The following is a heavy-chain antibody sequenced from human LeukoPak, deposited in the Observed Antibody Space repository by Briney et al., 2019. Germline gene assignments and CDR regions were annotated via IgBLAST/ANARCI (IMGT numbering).Heavy chain of an antibody. CDR2: IYSGGST. Sequence: GGSLRLSCAASGFTVSSNYMTWVRQAPGKGLEWVSVIYSGGSTYYADSVKGRFTISRDNSKNTLYLQMNSLRAEDTAVYYCASEYYGDYFDYWGQGTLVTVSS. V-gene: IGHV3-66*01. CDR1: GFTVSSNY. J-gene: IGHJ4*02. D-gene: IGHD2/OR15-2a*01. CDR3: ASEYYGDYFDY.